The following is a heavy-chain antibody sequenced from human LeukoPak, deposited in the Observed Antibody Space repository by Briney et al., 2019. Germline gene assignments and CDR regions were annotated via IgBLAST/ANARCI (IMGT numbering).Heavy chain of an antibody. J-gene: IGHJ5*02. Sequence: ASVKVSCKASGYTFTGYYMHWVRQAPGQGLEWMGRINPYSGGTNYAQKFQGRVTVTRDTSISTAYMELSRLRSDDTAVYYCARDKAVVAATFWFDPWGQGTLVTVSS. CDR3: ARDKAVVAATFWFDP. D-gene: IGHD2-15*01. V-gene: IGHV1-2*06. CDR2: INPYSGGT. CDR1: GYTFTGYY.